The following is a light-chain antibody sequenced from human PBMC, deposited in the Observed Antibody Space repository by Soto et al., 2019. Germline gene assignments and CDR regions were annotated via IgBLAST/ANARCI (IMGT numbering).Light chain of an antibody. V-gene: IGLV2-11*01. Sequence: QSALTQPPSVSGSPGQSVTISCTGTSSDVGSYNYVSWYQQHPGKAPKLMIYDVNKRPSGVPDRFSGSKSGNTASLTISGLQAEDEADYYCCSYAGSYYVFGTGTKLTVL. CDR3: CSYAGSYYV. J-gene: IGLJ1*01. CDR1: SSDVGSYNY. CDR2: DVN.